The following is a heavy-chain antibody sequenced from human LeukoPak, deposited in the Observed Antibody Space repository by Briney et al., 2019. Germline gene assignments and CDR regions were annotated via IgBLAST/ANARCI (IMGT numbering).Heavy chain of an antibody. CDR3: ARVGGAYCSGGSCYDYYYMDV. D-gene: IGHD2-15*01. J-gene: IGHJ6*03. Sequence: PSETLSLTCTVSGGSIRSYWSWIRQPAGKGLEWIGRIYTSGSTNYNPSLKSRVTISVDTSKNQFSLKLSSVTAADTAVYYCARVGGAYCSGGSCYDYYYMDVWGKGTTVTISS. CDR2: IYTSGST. V-gene: IGHV4-4*07. CDR1: GGSIRSY.